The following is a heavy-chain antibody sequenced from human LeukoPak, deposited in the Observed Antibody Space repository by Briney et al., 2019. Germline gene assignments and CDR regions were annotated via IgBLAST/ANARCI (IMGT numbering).Heavy chain of an antibody. CDR3: ARSGGNPAAYSDY. D-gene: IGHD2-15*01. J-gene: IGHJ4*02. CDR1: GFTFSSYW. CDR2: IKQDGSEK. Sequence: GGSLRLSCAASGFTFSSYWMSWVRQAPGKGLEWVANIKQDGSEKYYVDSVKGRFTISRDNAKNSLYLQMNSLRAEDTAVYYCARSGGNPAAYSDYWGQGTLVTVSS. V-gene: IGHV3-7*01.